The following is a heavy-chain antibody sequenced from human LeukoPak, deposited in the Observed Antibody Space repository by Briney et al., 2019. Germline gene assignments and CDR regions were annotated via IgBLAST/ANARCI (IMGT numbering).Heavy chain of an antibody. CDR3: ASDGVSAAAGSFDL. Sequence: SETLSLTCTVSGGSISSYYWSWIRQPPGKGLEWIGYIYYSGSTNYNPSLNSRVPISVDTSKNQYSLKLSPVTAAAPAVSYCASDGVSAAAGSFDLWGRGTLVTVSS. J-gene: IGHJ2*01. D-gene: IGHD6-13*01. CDR1: GGSISSYY. CDR2: IYYSGST. V-gene: IGHV4-59*01.